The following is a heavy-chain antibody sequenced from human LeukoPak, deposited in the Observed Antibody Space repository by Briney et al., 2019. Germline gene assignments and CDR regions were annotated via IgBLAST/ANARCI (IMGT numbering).Heavy chain of an antibody. CDR3: VRDHLAVAGMRLAWFDP. J-gene: IGHJ5*02. CDR2: IYSTGST. V-gene: IGHV4-4*07. CDR1: GGSISSYY. D-gene: IGHD6-19*01. Sequence: SETLSLTCTVSGGSISSYYWSWIRQPAGGGLEWIGHIYSTGSTNYNPSLKSRVTLSVDRSKNQFSLELSSVTAADTAVYYCVRDHLAVAGMRLAWFDPWGQGTVVTVSS.